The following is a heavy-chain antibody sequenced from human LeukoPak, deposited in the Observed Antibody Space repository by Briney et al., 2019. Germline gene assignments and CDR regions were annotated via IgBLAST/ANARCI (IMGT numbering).Heavy chain of an antibody. CDR2: IYYSGST. Sequence: SETLSLTCAVSGYSISSGYYWSWIRQPPGKGLEWIGYIYYSGSTNYNPSLESRVTISVDTSKNQFSLKLSSVTAADTAVYYCARSGYSDDAFDIWGQGTMVTVSS. CDR1: GYSISSGYY. V-gene: IGHV4-61*01. D-gene: IGHD3-22*01. CDR3: ARSGYSDDAFDI. J-gene: IGHJ3*02.